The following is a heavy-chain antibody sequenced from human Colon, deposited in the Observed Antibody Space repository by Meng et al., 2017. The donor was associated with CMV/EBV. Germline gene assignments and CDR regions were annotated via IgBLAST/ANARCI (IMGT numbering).Heavy chain of an antibody. CDR1: GYPFPGYF. Sequence: QVLLLRSGAGVNKRGASVKVSFKASGYPFPGYFMDWVRQAPGQGLEWLGVINPIPGGTNYAQKFQGRVTMTRDTSMNTAYMELSRLRSDDTAVYYCASLSGGDFDYWGQGTLVTVSS. V-gene: IGHV1-2*02. D-gene: IGHD1-26*01. CDR2: INPIPGGT. J-gene: IGHJ4*02. CDR3: ASLSGGDFDY.